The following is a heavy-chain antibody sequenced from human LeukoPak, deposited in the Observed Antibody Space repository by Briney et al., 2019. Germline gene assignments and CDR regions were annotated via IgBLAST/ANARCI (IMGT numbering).Heavy chain of an antibody. Sequence: GGSLRLSCAASGFTFSSFGMNWVRQAPGKGLDWISYISSSTSVIYYADSVKGRFTISRDNAKNSLYLQMNSLRAEDTAVYFCVKDAAAVAYYFDYWGQGTLVTVSS. CDR1: GFTFSSFG. CDR3: VKDAAAVAYYFDY. J-gene: IGHJ4*02. V-gene: IGHV3-48*01. D-gene: IGHD6-13*01. CDR2: ISSSTSVI.